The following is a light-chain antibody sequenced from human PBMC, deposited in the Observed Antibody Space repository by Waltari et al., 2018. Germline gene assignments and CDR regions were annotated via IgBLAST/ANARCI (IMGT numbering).Light chain of an antibody. CDR3: LQALQTPLFA. CDR2: LDS. V-gene: IGKV2-28*01. Sequence: DIVMTQSPLSLPVTPGEPASISCRSSQSLLHSNGYNFLDWFLQKPGQSPHPLIYLDSNRASGVPDRFSGSASGTDFALKNSRVEAEDVGVYHCLQALQTPLFALGPGTKVHIK. J-gene: IGKJ3*01. CDR1: QSLLHSNGYNF.